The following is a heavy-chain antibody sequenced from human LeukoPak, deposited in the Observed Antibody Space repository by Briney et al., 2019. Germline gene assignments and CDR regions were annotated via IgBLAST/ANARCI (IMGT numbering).Heavy chain of an antibody. V-gene: IGHV4-39*01. CDR1: GGSISSSSYY. J-gene: IGHJ4*02. CDR3: ARHLSGWYAVGLHS. CDR2: FYCSGST. Sequence: PSETLSLTCTVSGGSISSSSYYWGWIRQPPGKGLDGSGSFYCSGSTYYNPSLSGRVSISVDTSKTQFSLKLRSVPAEDTAVYSSARHLSGWYAVGLHSWGQGTLVTVSP. D-gene: IGHD6-19*01.